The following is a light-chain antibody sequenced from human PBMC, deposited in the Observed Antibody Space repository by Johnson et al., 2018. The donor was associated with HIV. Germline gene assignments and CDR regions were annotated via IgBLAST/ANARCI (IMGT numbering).Light chain of an antibody. CDR2: ENN. J-gene: IGLJ1*01. V-gene: IGLV1-51*02. CDR1: SSNIGNNY. Sequence: QSVLTQPPSVSAAPGQKVTISCSGSSSNIGNNYVSWYQQLPGTAPKLLIYENNKRPSGIPDRFSGSKSGTSATLGITGLQTWDEADYYCGTWDSSLSAGCYVFGTGTKVTAL. CDR3: GTWDSSLSAGCYV.